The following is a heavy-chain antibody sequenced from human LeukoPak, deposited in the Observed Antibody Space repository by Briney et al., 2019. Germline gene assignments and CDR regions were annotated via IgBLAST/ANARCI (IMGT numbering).Heavy chain of an antibody. Sequence: SETLSLTCAVYGGSFSGYYWSWIRQPPGKGLEWIGEINHSGSTNYNPSLKSRVTISVDTSKNQFSLKLSSVTAADTAVYYCARLEQQLSHLYYYYMDVWGKGTTVTVSS. CDR2: INHSGST. D-gene: IGHD1/OR15-1a*01. V-gene: IGHV4-34*01. CDR1: GGSFSGYY. J-gene: IGHJ6*03. CDR3: ARLEQQLSHLYYYYMDV.